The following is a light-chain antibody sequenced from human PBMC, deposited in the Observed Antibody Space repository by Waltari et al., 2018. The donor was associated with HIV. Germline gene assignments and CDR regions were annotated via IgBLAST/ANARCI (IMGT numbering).Light chain of an antibody. J-gene: IGLJ3*02. CDR3: AAWDHGLTGPNWV. CDR1: SSNIGRHY. CDR2: RSD. Sequence: QSVLTQPPSTSGTPVQGVTISCSGSSSNIGRHYVYWYRHLPGPTPQLPRYRSDQRPSGGPDRFAASKSGTSASLASSVLQSEDEAVYYCAAWDHGLTGPNWVFGGGTRLTVL. V-gene: IGLV1-47*01.